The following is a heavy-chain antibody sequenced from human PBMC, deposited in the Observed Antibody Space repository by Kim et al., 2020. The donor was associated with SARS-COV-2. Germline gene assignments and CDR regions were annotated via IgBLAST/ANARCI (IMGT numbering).Heavy chain of an antibody. CDR2: IIPIFGTA. CDR3: AREGRDTAMVSKGLDY. D-gene: IGHD5-18*01. J-gene: IGHJ4*02. Sequence: SVKVSCKASGGTFSSYAISWVRQAPGQGLEWMGGIIPIFGTANYAQKFQGRVTITADESTSTAYMELSSLRSEDTAVYYCAREGRDTAMVSKGLDYWGQGTLVTVSS. V-gene: IGHV1-69*13. CDR1: GGTFSSYA.